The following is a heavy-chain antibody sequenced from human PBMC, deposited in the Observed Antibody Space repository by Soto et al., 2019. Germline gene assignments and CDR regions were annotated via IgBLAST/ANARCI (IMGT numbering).Heavy chain of an antibody. Sequence: QVQLQESGPGLVKPSGTLSLTCAVSGGSITSNNWWSWVRQPPGKGLEWIGEIYYSGNTNYNPSLRGRVSMSVDKSQNQFSLWLTSVPAADTAVYYCARGFGHTSSWYFDLWGQGILITVSS. V-gene: IGHV4-4*02. CDR2: IYYSGNT. D-gene: IGHD6-13*01. CDR3: ARGFGHTSSWYFDL. CDR1: GGSITSNNW. J-gene: IGHJ4*02.